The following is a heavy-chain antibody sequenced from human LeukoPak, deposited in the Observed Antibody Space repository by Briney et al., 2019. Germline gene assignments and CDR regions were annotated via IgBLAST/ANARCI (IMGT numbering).Heavy chain of an antibody. CDR3: ARERDYTLYYFDY. D-gene: IGHD2-2*02. CDR1: GGSISSYY. V-gene: IGHV4-59*12. Sequence: NPSETLSLTCTVSGGSISSYYWSWIRQPPGKGLEWIGYIYYSGSTNYNPSLKSRVTISVDTSKNQFSLKLSSVTAADTAVYYCARERDYTLYYFDYWGQGTLVTVSS. CDR2: IYYSGST. J-gene: IGHJ4*02.